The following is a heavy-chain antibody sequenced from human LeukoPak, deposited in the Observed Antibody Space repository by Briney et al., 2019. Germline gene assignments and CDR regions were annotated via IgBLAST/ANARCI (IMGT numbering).Heavy chain of an antibody. J-gene: IGHJ4*02. Sequence: GGSLRLSCAASGFTFSNYWMSWVRQAPGKGLEWVANVKQDGSEKYYVDSVKGRFIISRDNARNSLYLQMNSLRADDTAVYYCARLIEGAGFDYWGQGTLSPSPQ. CDR2: VKQDGSEK. CDR3: ARLIEGAGFDY. D-gene: IGHD6-13*01. V-gene: IGHV3-7*01. CDR1: GFTFSNYW.